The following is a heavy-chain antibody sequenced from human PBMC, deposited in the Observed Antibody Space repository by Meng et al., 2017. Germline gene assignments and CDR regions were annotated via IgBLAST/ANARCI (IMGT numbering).Heavy chain of an antibody. V-gene: IGHV4-34*01. CDR2: INHSGST. J-gene: IGHJ4*02. CDR1: GGSFSGYY. D-gene: IGHD3-10*01. CDR3: ARVPGGIGAADY. Sequence: QGQLQQWGAGLLKPSETLSLPCAVYGGSFSGYYWSWIRQPPGKGLEWIGEINHSGSTNYDPSLKSRVTISVDTSKNQFSLKLSSVTAADTAVYYCARVPGGIGAADYWGQGTLVTVSS.